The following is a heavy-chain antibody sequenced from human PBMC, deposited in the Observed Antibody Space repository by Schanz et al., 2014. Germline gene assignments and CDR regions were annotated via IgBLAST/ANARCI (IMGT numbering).Heavy chain of an antibody. CDR1: RFTFSSYS. CDR3: ARPLGPNYYYYGLDV. Sequence: EVQLVESGGGLVKPGGSLRLSCEASRFTFSSYSFNWVRQAPGKGLEWVSSITASGDYMHYADSVKGRFTISRDNARNSLFVQMNRLRADDTAVYYCARPLGPNYYYYGLDVWGQGTTVTVSS. J-gene: IGHJ6*02. V-gene: IGHV3-21*01. CDR2: ITASGDYM.